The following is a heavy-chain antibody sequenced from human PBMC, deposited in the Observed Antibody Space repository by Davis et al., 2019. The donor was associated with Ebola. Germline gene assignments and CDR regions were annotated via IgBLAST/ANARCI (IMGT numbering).Heavy chain of an antibody. D-gene: IGHD3-22*01. CDR3: TTAVTYYYDSSGYLKDY. CDR1: GFTFSSYW. J-gene: IGHJ4*02. Sequence: GESLKISCAASGFTFSSYWMSWVRQAPGKGLEWVANIKQDGSENYYVDSVKGRFTISRDNANNSLYLQMNSLRAEDTAVYYCTTAVTYYYDSSGYLKDYWGQGTLVTVSS. CDR2: IKQDGSEN. V-gene: IGHV3-7*01.